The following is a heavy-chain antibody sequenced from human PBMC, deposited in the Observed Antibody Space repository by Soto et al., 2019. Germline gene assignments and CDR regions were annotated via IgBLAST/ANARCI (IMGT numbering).Heavy chain of an antibody. Sequence: QVQLQESGPGLVKLSETLSLTCTVSGASISISYWCWIRPCPGKGLEGSGYVHYTGSSKFTPSLDNRASSSVDTSKNQFSLKLGSVRAGDTAVYYCVRVYYGGRGYSNTFKLWGQGTMVTVSS. CDR2: VHYTGSS. CDR3: VRVYYGGRGYSNTFKL. V-gene: IGHV4-59*01. CDR1: GASISISY. D-gene: IGHD2-21*01. J-gene: IGHJ3*01.